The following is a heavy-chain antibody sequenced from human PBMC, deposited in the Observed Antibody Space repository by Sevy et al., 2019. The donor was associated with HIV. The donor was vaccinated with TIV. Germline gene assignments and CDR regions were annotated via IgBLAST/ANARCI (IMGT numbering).Heavy chain of an antibody. CDR2: IFSGGGT. CDR1: GFTVSSNY. D-gene: IGHD3-22*01. Sequence: GGSLRLSCAASGFTVSSNYMSWVRQAPGKGLEWVSIIFSGGGTYYADSVQGRFTISRDNPKNMVYLQMNSLRAEDTAVCYCARGATFYSDSSGRVLSVLGAFDIWGRGTMVTVSS. J-gene: IGHJ3*02. V-gene: IGHV3-53*01. CDR3: ARGATFYSDSSGRVLSVLGAFDI.